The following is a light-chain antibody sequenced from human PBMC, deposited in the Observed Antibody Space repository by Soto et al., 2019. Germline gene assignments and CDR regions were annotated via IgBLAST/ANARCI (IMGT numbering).Light chain of an antibody. CDR2: AAS. V-gene: IGKV1-9*01. CDR1: QGISSY. CDR3: QHLDSYST. J-gene: IGKJ5*01. Sequence: DIQLTQSPSFLSASVGDRVTITCRASQGISSYLAWYQQKPGKAPKLLIYAASTLQSGVPSRFSGSGSGTEFNITISSLQPEDFATYYCQHLDSYSTFGQGTRLEIK.